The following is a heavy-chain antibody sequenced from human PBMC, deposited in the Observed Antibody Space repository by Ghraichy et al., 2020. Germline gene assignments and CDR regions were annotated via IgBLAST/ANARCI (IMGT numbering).Heavy chain of an antibody. CDR3: ARHPGYCSSTSCLDNWFDP. J-gene: IGHJ5*02. D-gene: IGHD2-2*01. CDR2: IYYSGST. CDR1: GGSISSYY. Sequence: SETLSLTCTVSGGSISSYYWSWIRQPPGKGLEWIGYIYYSGSTNYNPSLKSRVTISVDTSKNQFSLKLSSVTAADTAVYYCARHPGYCSSTSCLDNWFDPWGQGTLVTVSS. V-gene: IGHV4-59*08.